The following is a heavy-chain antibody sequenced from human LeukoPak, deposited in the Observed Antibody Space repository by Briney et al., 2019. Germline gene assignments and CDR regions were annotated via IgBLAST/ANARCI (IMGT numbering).Heavy chain of an antibody. CDR1: GYTFTGYY. CDR2: INPNSGGT. J-gene: IGHJ4*02. Sequence: ASVKVSCKASGYTFTGYYMHWVRQAPGQGLEWMGRINPNSGGTNYARKFQGRVTMTRDTSISTAYMELSRLRSDDTAVYYCARGREYSSSWRVLELDFDYWGQGTLVTVSS. D-gene: IGHD6-13*01. V-gene: IGHV1-2*06. CDR3: ARGREYSSSWRVLELDFDY.